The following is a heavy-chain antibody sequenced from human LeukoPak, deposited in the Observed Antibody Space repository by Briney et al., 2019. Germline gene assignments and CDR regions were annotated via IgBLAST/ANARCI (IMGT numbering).Heavy chain of an antibody. V-gene: IGHV3-11*04. J-gene: IGHJ4*02. CDR1: GFTFSDYY. CDR3: ARDGALMTTVTSRPFDY. CDR2: ISSSGSTI. D-gene: IGHD4-11*01. Sequence: GGSLRLSCAASGFTFSDYYMSWIRQAPGKGLEWVSYISSSGSTIYYADSVKGRFTISRDNAKNSLYLQMNSLRAEDTAVYYCARDGALMTTVTSRPFDYWGQGTLVTVSS.